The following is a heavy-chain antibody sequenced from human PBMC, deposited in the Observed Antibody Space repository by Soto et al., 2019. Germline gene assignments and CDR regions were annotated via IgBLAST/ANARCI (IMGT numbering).Heavy chain of an antibody. CDR3: ARDGVELDRFLEWLLFVSPGY. Sequence: PGGSLRLSCAASGFTFSDYYMSWIRQAPGKGLEWVSYISSSGSTIYYADSVKGRFTISRDNAKNSLYLQMNSLRAEDTAVYYCARDGVELDRFLEWLLFVSPGYWGQGTLVTVSS. CDR1: GFTFSDYY. D-gene: IGHD3-3*01. J-gene: IGHJ4*02. CDR2: ISSSGSTI. V-gene: IGHV3-11*01.